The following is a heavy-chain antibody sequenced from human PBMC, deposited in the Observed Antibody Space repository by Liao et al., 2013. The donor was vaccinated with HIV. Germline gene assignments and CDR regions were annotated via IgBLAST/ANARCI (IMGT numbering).Heavy chain of an antibody. D-gene: IGHD6-19*01. Sequence: QVHLQQWGAGLLKPSQTLSLTCSISGGSITSGTYYYNWVRQPAGKGLEWIGRVYTSGSTNYNPSLKSRVTISIDTSKNQFSLELSSVTAADTAVYFCARWARGSSAWPLAAFDLWGQGALVAVSS. J-gene: IGHJ3*01. V-gene: IGHV4-61*02. CDR1: GGSITSGTYY. CDR3: ARWARGSSAWPLAAFDL. CDR2: VYTSGST.